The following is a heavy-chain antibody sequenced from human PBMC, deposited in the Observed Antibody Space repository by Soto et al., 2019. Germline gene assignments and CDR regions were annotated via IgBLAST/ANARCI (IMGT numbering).Heavy chain of an antibody. Sequence: SETLSLTCTVSGGSISSNYWSWIRQPPGKGLEWIGYTYYSGSTSYNPSLKSRVTISADTSNNHFSLKLSSVNAADTAVYFCARGHTSSPNWFDSWGQGTLVTVSS. V-gene: IGHV4-59*01. J-gene: IGHJ5*01. CDR1: GGSISSNY. D-gene: IGHD2-2*01. CDR3: ARGHTSSPNWFDS. CDR2: TYYSGST.